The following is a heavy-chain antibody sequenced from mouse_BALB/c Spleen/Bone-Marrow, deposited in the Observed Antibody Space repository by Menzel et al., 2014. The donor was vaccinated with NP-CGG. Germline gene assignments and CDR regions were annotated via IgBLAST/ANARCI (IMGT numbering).Heavy chain of an antibody. D-gene: IGHD2-4*01. Sequence: VHLVESGAELGMPGASVKMSCKASGYTFTDNWIYWVKQRPGQGLEWIGAIDTSDSYTNYNQKLMGKASLTVDASSSTAYMQVSSLTSDDSAVYYCARGGHDFSLDYWGQGTSVTVSS. V-gene: IGHV1-69*01. CDR1: GYTFTDNW. J-gene: IGHJ4*01. CDR3: ARGGHDFSLDY. CDR2: IDTSDSYT.